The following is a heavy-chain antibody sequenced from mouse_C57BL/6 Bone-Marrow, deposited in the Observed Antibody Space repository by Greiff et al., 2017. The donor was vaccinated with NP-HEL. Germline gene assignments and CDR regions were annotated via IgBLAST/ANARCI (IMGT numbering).Heavy chain of an antibody. Sequence: QVQLQQPGAELVKPGASVKLSCKASGYTFTSYWMHWVKQRPGRGLEWIGRIDPNSGGTKYNEKFKSKATLTVDKPSSTAYMQLSSLTSEDSAVYYCASPYGSSPLYAMDYWGQGTSVTVSS. D-gene: IGHD1-1*01. CDR3: ASPYGSSPLYAMDY. CDR1: GYTFTSYW. V-gene: IGHV1-72*01. J-gene: IGHJ4*01. CDR2: IDPNSGGT.